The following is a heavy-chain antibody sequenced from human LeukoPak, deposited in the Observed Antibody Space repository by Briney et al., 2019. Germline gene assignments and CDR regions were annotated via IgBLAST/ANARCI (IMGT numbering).Heavy chain of an antibody. Sequence: PSETLSLTCTVSGGSISSYYWSWIRQPPGKGLEWIGYIYYSGSTNYNPSLKSRVTISVDTSKNQFSLKLSSVTAADTAVYYCAREGSGVGATSAFDIWGQGTMVTVSS. D-gene: IGHD1-26*01. CDR2: IYYSGST. J-gene: IGHJ3*02. CDR3: AREGSGVGATSAFDI. V-gene: IGHV4-59*01. CDR1: GGSISSYY.